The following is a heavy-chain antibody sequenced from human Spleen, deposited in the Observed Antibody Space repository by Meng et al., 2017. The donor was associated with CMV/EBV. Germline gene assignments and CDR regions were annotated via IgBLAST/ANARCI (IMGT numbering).Heavy chain of an antibody. Sequence: SGYPFTSYAMNWVRQAPGQGLEWVGIINPNGGSTNYAQKFKGRVTLTRDTSTSTVYMELSSLRSEDTALYYCARVDDSSGYTPSFDYWGQGTLVTVSS. CDR1: GYPFTSYA. D-gene: IGHD3-22*01. V-gene: IGHV1-46*01. CDR2: INPNGGST. J-gene: IGHJ4*02. CDR3: ARVDDSSGYTPSFDY.